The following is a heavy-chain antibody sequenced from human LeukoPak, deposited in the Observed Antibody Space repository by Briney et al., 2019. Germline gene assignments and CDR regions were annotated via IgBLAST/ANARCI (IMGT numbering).Heavy chain of an antibody. Sequence: ASVKVSCKASGYTFTGYYMHWVREAPGQGLEWMGWINPNSGGTNYAQKFQGRVTMTRDASISTAYMELSWLRSDDTALYYCATDYAGNSVPDYWGQGTLVTVSS. CDR3: ATDYAGNSVPDY. J-gene: IGHJ4*02. CDR2: INPNSGGT. D-gene: IGHD4-23*01. V-gene: IGHV1-2*02. CDR1: GYTFTGYY.